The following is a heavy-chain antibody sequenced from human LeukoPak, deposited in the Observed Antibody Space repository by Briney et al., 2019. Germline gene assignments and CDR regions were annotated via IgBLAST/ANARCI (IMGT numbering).Heavy chain of an antibody. CDR2: INQDGSEK. J-gene: IGHJ4*02. Sequence: GGSLRLSCAASGFTFGSYWMSWVRQAPGKGLEWVANINQDGSEKNYVDSVKGRFTISRDNAENSLYLQMNSLRAEDTAVYYCARRQSLGWPFDYWGQGTLVTVSS. D-gene: IGHD6-19*01. V-gene: IGHV3-7*01. CDR1: GFTFGSYW. CDR3: ARRQSLGWPFDY.